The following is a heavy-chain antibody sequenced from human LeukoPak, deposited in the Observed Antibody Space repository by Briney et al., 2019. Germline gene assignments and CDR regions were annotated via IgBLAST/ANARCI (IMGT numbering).Heavy chain of an antibody. CDR3: ARVGFGDWFDP. CDR2: IYYSGST. V-gene: IGHV4-39*07. CDR1: GGSISSSSYY. J-gene: IGHJ5*02. D-gene: IGHD2-2*03. Sequence: SETLSLTCTVSGGSISSSSYYWGWIRQPPGRGLEWIGSIYYSGSTYYNPSLKSRVTISVDTSKNQFSLKLSSVTAADTAVYYCARVGFGDWFDPWGQGTLVTVSS.